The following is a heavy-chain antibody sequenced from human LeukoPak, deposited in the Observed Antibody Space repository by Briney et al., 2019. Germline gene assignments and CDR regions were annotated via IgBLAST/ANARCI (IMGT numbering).Heavy chain of an antibody. Sequence: SETLSLTCTVSGGSICSYYWSWIRQPPGKGLEWIGYIYYSGSTNYNPSLKSRVTISVDTSKNQFSLKLSSVTAADTAVYYCARDRGITMIVDAFDIWGQGTMVTVSS. CDR3: ARDRGITMIVDAFDI. D-gene: IGHD3-22*01. J-gene: IGHJ3*02. CDR1: GGSICSYY. CDR2: IYYSGST. V-gene: IGHV4-59*01.